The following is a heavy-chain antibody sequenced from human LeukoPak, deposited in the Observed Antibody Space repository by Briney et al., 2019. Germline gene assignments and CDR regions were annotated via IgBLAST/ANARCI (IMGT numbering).Heavy chain of an antibody. CDR2: INAGNGNT. Sequence: ASVKVSCKASGYTFTSYAMHWVRQAPGQRLEWMGWINAGNGNTKYSQEFQGRVTITRDTSASTAYMELSSLRSEDMAVYYCARGSPTHFYGSGTFYKSRGQLNTWGQGTMVTVSS. CDR1: GYTFTSYA. CDR3: ARGSPTHFYGSGTFYKSRGQLNT. D-gene: IGHD3-10*01. V-gene: IGHV1-3*03. J-gene: IGHJ3*02.